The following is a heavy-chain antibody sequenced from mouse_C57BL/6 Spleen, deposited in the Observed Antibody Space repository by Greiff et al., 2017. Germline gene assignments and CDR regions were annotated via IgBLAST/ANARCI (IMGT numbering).Heavy chain of an antibody. V-gene: IGHV1-53*01. CDR2: INPSNGGT. J-gene: IGHJ4*01. D-gene: IGHD2-2*01. CDR1: GYTFTSYW. CDR3: AREETMVTTGWGYYTMDY. Sequence: QVQLQQPGTELVKPGASVKLSCKASGYTFTSYWMHWVKQRPGQGLEWIGNINPSNGGTNYNEKFKSKATLTVDKSSSTAYMQLSSLTSEDSAVYYCAREETMVTTGWGYYTMDYWGQGTSVTVSS.